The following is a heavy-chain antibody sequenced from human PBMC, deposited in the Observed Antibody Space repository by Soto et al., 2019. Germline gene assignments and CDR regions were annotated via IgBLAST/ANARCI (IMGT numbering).Heavy chain of an antibody. V-gene: IGHV1-2*02. Sequence: ASVKVSCKASGYTFTGYYVHWVRQAPGHGLEWLGWINLNSGGTNYAQSFQGRVTMTRDMSVSTVYMELTGLSSDDTAVYYCASPRELCHSYFYFFTLDVWGQGTTVTVSS. CDR3: ASPRELCHSYFYFFTLDV. CDR2: INLNSGGT. D-gene: IGHD3-16*01. CDR1: GYTFTGYY. J-gene: IGHJ6*02.